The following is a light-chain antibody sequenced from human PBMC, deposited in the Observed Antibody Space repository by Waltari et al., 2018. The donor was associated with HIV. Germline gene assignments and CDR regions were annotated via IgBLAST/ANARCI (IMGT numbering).Light chain of an antibody. Sequence: QSALTQPASVSGSLGQSITISCIGSSSDLGPYNHVSWYQQYPDKAPLLLIRDVNTRHSGIPFRFSASKSGKTATLTISGLQAEDEADYYCSSYITTGTILFGGGTKVTVL. V-gene: IGLV2-14*03. J-gene: IGLJ3*02. CDR1: SSDLGPYNH. CDR3: SSYITTGTIL. CDR2: DVN.